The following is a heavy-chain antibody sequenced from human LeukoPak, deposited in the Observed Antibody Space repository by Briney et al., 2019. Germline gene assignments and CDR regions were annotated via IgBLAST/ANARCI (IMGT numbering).Heavy chain of an antibody. CDR2: IRYDGSSE. Sequence: PGGSLRLSCAASGFTFSNYGMHWVRQAPGKGLQWVAFIRYDGSSEQYADSVKGRFTISRDNSKSTLYLQMNSLRAEGTAVYYCAKDAYYYGSGSYLGYFDYWGQGTLVTVSS. J-gene: IGHJ4*02. V-gene: IGHV3-30*02. CDR1: GFTFSNYG. CDR3: AKDAYYYGSGSYLGYFDY. D-gene: IGHD3-10*01.